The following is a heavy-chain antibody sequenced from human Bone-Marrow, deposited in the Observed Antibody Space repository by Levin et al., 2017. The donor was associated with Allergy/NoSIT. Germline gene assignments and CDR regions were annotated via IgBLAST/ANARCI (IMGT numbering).Heavy chain of an antibody. D-gene: IGHD3-22*01. V-gene: IGHV4-61*01. CDR2: VFDSGTT. CDR3: ARVADYYDSSGSYYSGLDY. CDR1: GGSVRSANYY. Sequence: SETLSLTCTVSGGSVRSANYYWSWIRQPPGKGLEWIGYVFDSGTTKYDPSLKSRVTISVDTSKNQFSLKLSSLTAADTAVYYCARVADYYDSSGSYYSGLDYWGQGTLVTVSS. J-gene: IGHJ4*02.